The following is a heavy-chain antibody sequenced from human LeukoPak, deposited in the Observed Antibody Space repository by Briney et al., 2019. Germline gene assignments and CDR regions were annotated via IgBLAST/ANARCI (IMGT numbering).Heavy chain of an antibody. V-gene: IGHV4-31*03. CDR1: GGSISSGGYY. J-gene: IGHJ4*02. D-gene: IGHD1-26*01. CDR2: IYYSGST. CDR3: ARVVGATVGYYFDY. Sequence: PSQTLSLTCTVSGGSISSGGYYWSWIRQHPGKGLEWIGYIYYSGSTNYNPSLKSRVTISVDTSKNQFSLKLRSVTAADTAVYYCARVVGATVGYYFDYWGQGTLVTVSS.